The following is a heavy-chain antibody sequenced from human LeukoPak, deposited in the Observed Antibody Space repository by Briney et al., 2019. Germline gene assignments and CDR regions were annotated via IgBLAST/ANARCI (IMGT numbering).Heavy chain of an antibody. D-gene: IGHD2-8*02. CDR3: ARGGTGAFDF. CDR2: ISSTSAYT. CDR1: GFPFASGFTFSDYY. J-gene: IGHJ4*02. Sequence: GGSLRLSCAASGFPFASGFTFSDYYMSWIRQAPGKGLEWVSYISSTSAYTNYADSVKGRFTISRDNANNSLYLQMNGLRAEDTAIYYCARGGTGAFDFWGQGTLVTVSS. V-gene: IGHV3-11*06.